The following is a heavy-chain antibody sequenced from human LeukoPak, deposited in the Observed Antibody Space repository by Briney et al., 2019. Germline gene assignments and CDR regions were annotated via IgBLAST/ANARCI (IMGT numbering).Heavy chain of an antibody. CDR2: ISGSGGST. Sequence: GGSLRLSCAASGFTFSSYAMSWVRQAPGKGLEWVSAISGSGGSTYYADSVKGRFTISRDNAKKSLYLQMNSLRAEDTAVYYCARARLTDYVWGRRTFDIWGQGTMVTIFS. D-gene: IGHD3-16*01. CDR3: ARARLTDYVWGRRTFDI. CDR1: GFTFSSYA. J-gene: IGHJ3*02. V-gene: IGHV3-23*01.